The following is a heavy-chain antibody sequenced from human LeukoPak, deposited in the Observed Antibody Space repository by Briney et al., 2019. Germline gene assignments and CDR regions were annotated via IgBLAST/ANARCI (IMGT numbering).Heavy chain of an antibody. J-gene: IGHJ6*03. V-gene: IGHV4-59*12. CDR3: ARDTVSTWPYFYAYYYMDV. D-gene: IGHD2/OR15-2a*01. Sequence: PSETLSLTCNVPGGSISSYYWSWIRQPPAKGLEWVGYIYYSGSTNYNPSLKSRVTMSLDTTKSQFSLKVPSVTAADTALYYFARDTVSTWPYFYAYYYMDVWGQGTTVAVSS. CDR2: IYYSGST. CDR1: GGSISSYY.